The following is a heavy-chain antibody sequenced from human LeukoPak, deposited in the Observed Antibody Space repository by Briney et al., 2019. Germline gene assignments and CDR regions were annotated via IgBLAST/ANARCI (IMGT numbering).Heavy chain of an antibody. J-gene: IGHJ4*02. CDR2: IGNSGGST. V-gene: IGHV3-23*01. D-gene: IGHD6-13*01. CDR3: ARVDARTSSWNYEDF. CDR1: GFTFSSYA. Sequence: PGGSLRLSCAASGFTFSSYAMSWVRQAPGKGLEWVAAIGNSGGSTYYADSVKGRFTISRDNSKNKLYLQMDSLRAEDTAIYYCARVDARTSSWNYEDFWGQGTLVTVSS.